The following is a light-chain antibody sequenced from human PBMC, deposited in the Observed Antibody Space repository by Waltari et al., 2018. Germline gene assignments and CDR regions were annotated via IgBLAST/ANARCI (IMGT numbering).Light chain of an antibody. CDR1: SSDIGGYNF. V-gene: IGLV2-8*01. Sequence: QSALTQPPSASGSAGQSATISRTGTSSDIGGYNFVSWYQQHPGKVPKLIISEVNKRPSGVPDRFSGSKSGNTASLTVSGLQAEDEADYYCSSYAGTKNPYVFGTGTKVTVL. CDR3: SSYAGTKNPYV. J-gene: IGLJ1*01. CDR2: EVN.